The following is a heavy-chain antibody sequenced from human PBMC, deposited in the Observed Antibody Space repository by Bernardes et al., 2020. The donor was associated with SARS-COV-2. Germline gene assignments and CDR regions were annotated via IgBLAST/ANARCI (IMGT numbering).Heavy chain of an antibody. CDR3: YMEMSSLRSEDTAVYYCATVDIVGATLDY. Sequence: GSLRLSCAASGFSSSSYWMHWVRQAPGKGLVWVSRVNSDGSNTIYADSVKGRFTISRDSSKNMVYLQMNSLRAEDTSTDTAYMEMSSLRSEDTAVYYCATVDIVGATLDYWGQGTLVTVSS. V-gene: IGHV3-74*01. CDR1: GFSSSSYW. J-gene: IGHJ4*02. CDR2: VNSDGSNT. D-gene: IGHD1-26*01.